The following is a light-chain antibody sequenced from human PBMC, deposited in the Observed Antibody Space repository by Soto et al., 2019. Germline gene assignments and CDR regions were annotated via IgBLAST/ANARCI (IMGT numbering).Light chain of an antibody. Sequence: QSALTQPPSASGSPGQSVTISCTGTISDVGGYNYVSWYQQHPGKAPKLMIYEVSERPSGVPDRFSGSKSGNTASLTVSGLQAEDEADYYCGSYAGFNNYVAFGGRTKLTVL. J-gene: IGLJ2*01. CDR3: GSYAGFNNYVA. CDR1: ISDVGGYNY. V-gene: IGLV2-8*01. CDR2: EVS.